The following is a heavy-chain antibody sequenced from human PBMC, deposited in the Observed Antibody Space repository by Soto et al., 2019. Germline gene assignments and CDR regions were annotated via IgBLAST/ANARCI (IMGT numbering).Heavy chain of an antibody. CDR3: ARGGPETCPKTYDDFDI. Sequence: ASVXVAFRASWYILTSPYINFFLQTSGQGLECMGWMQPSTGRTGYAQKFQGRVTMTRDTSISTAYMELSRLRSDDTAVYYGARGGPETCPKTYDDFDICGQRPMV. D-gene: IGHD2-2*01. V-gene: IGHV1-8*01. CDR2: MQPSTGRT. J-gene: IGHJ3*02. CDR1: WYILTSPY.